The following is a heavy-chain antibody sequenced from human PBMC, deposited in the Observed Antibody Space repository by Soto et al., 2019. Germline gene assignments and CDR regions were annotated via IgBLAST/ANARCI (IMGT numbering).Heavy chain of an antibody. CDR3: ARDRYSSGWYPIDY. CDR1: GFTFSSYA. J-gene: IGHJ4*02. V-gene: IGHV3-30-3*01. D-gene: IGHD6-19*01. CDR2: ISYDGSNK. Sequence: PGGSLRLSCAASGFTFSSYAMHWVRQAPGKGLEWVAVISYDGSNKYYADSVKGRFTISRDNSKNTLYLQMNSLRAEDTAVYYCARDRYSSGWYPIDYWGQGSLVTVSS.